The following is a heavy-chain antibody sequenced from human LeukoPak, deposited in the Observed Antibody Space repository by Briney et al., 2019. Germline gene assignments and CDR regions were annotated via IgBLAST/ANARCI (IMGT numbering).Heavy chain of an antibody. Sequence: GGSLRLSCAITEFTFTNYWKNWVRQASGKGLEWVANMSPDGNGKKYVDSVKGRFTISTDNAKKTLYLQTNSLRVEDTAIYYCLGYGNDNPWGQGALVTVSS. J-gene: IGHJ4*02. CDR1: EFTFTNYW. CDR3: LGYGNDNP. V-gene: IGHV3-7*03. D-gene: IGHD5-12*01. CDR2: MSPDGNGK.